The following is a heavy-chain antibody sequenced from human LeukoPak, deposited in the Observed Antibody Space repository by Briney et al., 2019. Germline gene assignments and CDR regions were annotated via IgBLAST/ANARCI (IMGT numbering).Heavy chain of an antibody. J-gene: IGHJ4*02. CDR1: GFTFSSYS. CDR2: IRYDGSNK. CDR3: AKEYLESSSWYGPFDY. V-gene: IGHV3-30*02. D-gene: IGHD6-13*01. Sequence: GGSLRLSCAASGFTFSSYSMNWVRQAPGKGLEWVAFIRYDGSNKYYADSVKGRFTISRDNSKNTLYLQMNSLRAEDTAVYYCAKEYLESSSWYGPFDYWGQGTLVTVSS.